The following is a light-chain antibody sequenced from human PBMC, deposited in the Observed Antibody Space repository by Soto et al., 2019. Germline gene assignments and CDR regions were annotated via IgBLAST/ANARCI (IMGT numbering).Light chain of an antibody. J-gene: IGLJ2*01. CDR2: LNSDGSH. V-gene: IGLV4-69*01. Sequence: QSVLTQSPSASASLGASVKLTCTLSSGHSSYAIAWHQQQPEKGPRYLMKLNSDGSHSKGDGIPDRFSGSSSGAKRSLTISSLPSEDEADYYCQTWGTGIQVFGGGTKLTVL. CDR1: SGHSSYA. CDR3: QTWGTGIQV.